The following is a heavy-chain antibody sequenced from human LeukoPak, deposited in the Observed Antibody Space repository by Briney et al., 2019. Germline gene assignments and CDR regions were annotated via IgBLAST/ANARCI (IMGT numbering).Heavy chain of an antibody. J-gene: IGHJ4*02. Sequence: SETLSLTCTVSGGSVSSYYWSWIRQPPGKGLEWIGYIYSSGSTNYNPSLKSRVTISVDTSKNQFSLKLSSVTAADTAVYYCARDTLDTAMADWGQGTLVTVSS. CDR1: GGSVSSYY. CDR3: ARDTLDTAMAD. D-gene: IGHD5-18*01. CDR2: IYSSGST. V-gene: IGHV4-59*08.